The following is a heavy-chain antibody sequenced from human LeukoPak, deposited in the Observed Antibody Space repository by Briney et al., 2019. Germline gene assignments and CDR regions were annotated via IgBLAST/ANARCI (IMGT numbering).Heavy chain of an antibody. CDR2: IYPGDSDT. D-gene: IGHD6-19*01. V-gene: IGHV5-51*01. J-gene: IGHJ3*02. CDR1: GYSFTSYW. Sequence: GESLKISCKGSGYSFTSYWIGWVRQMPGKGLEWMGIIYPGDSDTRYSPSFQGQVTISADKSISTAYLQWSSLRAEDTAVYYCAKVWYSSGWLGAFDIWGQGTMVTVSS. CDR3: AKVWYSSGWLGAFDI.